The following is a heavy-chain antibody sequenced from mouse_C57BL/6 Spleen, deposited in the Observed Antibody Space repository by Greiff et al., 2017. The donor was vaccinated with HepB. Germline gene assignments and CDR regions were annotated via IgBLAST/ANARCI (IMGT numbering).Heavy chain of an antibody. V-gene: IGHV7-3*01. D-gene: IGHD2-4*01. CDR2: IRNKANGYTT. CDR1: GFTFTDYY. Sequence: EVQLVESGGGLVQPGGSLSLSCAASGFTFTDYYMSWVCQPPGKALEWLGFIRNKANGYTTEYSASVKGRFTISRDNSQSILYLQMNALRAEDSATYYCASLRYYDYDGYFDVWGTGTTVTVSS. CDR3: ASLRYYDYDGYFDV. J-gene: IGHJ1*03.